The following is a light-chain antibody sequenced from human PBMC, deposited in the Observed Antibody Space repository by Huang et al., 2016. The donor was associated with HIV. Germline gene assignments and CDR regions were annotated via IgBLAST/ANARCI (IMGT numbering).Light chain of an antibody. CDR2: GAS. CDR3: QQYYDWPRT. J-gene: IGKJ1*01. V-gene: IGKV3-15*01. Sequence: EIVMMQSPATLPVSPGERVTLSCRASQSVSSNLAWYQQKPGQAPRLLMYGASTRAAGFPARFSGSGSGTEFTLTISSLQSEDFALYFCQQYYDWPRTFGQGTKVEIK. CDR1: QSVSSN.